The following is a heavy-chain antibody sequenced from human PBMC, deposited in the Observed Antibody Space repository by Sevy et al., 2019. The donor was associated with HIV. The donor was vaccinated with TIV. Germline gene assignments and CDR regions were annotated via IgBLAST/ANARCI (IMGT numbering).Heavy chain of an antibody. CDR3: ARQDPTYYYGMDV. V-gene: IGHV5-51*01. CDR2: IYPGDSDT. Sequence: GESLKISCKGSGYSFTSYWIGWVRQMPGKGLEWMGIIYPGDSDTRYSPSFQGQVTIPANKSINTAYLQWSNLKAYDTAMYYCARQDPTYYYGMDVWGQGTTVTVSS. CDR1: GYSFTSYW. J-gene: IGHJ6*02. D-gene: IGHD1-1*01.